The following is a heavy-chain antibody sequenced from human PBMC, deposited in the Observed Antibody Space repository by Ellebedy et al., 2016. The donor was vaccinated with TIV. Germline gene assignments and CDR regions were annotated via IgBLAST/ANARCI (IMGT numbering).Heavy chain of an antibody. CDR2: IYPGDSDT. CDR3: ARRGYGMGFDS. Sequence: GESLKISCKGSGYSFTSYWIGWVRQMPGKGLEWMGIIYPGDSDTRYNPSFQGQVTISADKSITTAYLQWNSLEASDTAIFYCARRGYGMGFDSWGQGTLVTVSS. D-gene: IGHD5-12*01. J-gene: IGHJ4*02. V-gene: IGHV5-51*01. CDR1: GYSFTSYW.